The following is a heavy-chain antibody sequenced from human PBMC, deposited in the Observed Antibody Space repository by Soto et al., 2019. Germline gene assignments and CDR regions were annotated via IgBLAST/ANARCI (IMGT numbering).Heavy chain of an antibody. CDR1: GGSISGYF. Sequence: QVQLQESGPGLVKPSETLSLTCTVSGGSISGYFWNWIRQPPGKGLEWIGYFYYGGSTNYIPSLKSRVAISVDTSKNQFSLKLTSVTAADTAVYYCARDLDGLDSWGKGALVTVSS. CDR2: FYYGGST. CDR3: ARDLDGLDS. J-gene: IGHJ4*02. V-gene: IGHV4-59*01.